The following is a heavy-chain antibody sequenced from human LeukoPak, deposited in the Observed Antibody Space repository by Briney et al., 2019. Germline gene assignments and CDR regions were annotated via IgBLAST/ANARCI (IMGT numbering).Heavy chain of an antibody. J-gene: IGHJ4*02. CDR2: ISYDGSNK. V-gene: IGHV3-30-3*02. Sequence: GRSLRPSCAASGFTFSSYAMHWVRQAPGKGLEWVAVISYDGSNKYYADSVKGRFTISRDNSKNTLYLQMNSLRAEDTAVYYCAKSPSQATVTTVYRYWGQGTLVTVSS. CDR1: GFTFSSYA. D-gene: IGHD4-11*01. CDR3: AKSPSQATVTTVYRY.